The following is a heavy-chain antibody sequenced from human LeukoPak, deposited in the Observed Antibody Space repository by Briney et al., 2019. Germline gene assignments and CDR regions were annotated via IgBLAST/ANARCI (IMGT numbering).Heavy chain of an antibody. CDR1: GFTFSSYG. J-gene: IGHJ4*02. V-gene: IGHV3-30*18. D-gene: IGHD5-12*01. Sequence: GGSLRLSCAASGFTFSSYGVHWVRQAPGKGLEWVAVISYDGSNKYYADSVKGRFTISRDNSKNTLYLQMNSLRAEDTAVYYCAKDGYSGYDSYYFDYWGQGTLVTVSS. CDR3: AKDGYSGYDSYYFDY. CDR2: ISYDGSNK.